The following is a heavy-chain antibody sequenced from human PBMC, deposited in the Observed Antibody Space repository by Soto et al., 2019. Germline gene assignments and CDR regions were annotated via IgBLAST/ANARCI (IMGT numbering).Heavy chain of an antibody. J-gene: IGHJ4*02. CDR1: GFTFSNYA. CDR2: TSDDESRR. D-gene: IGHD3-10*01. Sequence: QVHLVESGGGVVQPGRSLRLSCAASGFTFSNYAMHWVRQAPGKGLEWMAITSDDESRRYYADSVRGRFTISRDNSKNTLYLEMYSLRDEDTALFYCSRGSGSGSFLIDYWGQGILVTVSS. CDR3: SRGSGSGSFLIDY. V-gene: IGHV3-30*04.